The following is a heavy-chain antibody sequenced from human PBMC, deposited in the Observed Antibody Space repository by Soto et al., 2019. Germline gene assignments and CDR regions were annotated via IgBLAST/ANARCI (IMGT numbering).Heavy chain of an antibody. Sequence: SLRLCCAASXFTFSSYAMHWVRQAPGKGLEWVAVISYDGSNKYYADSVKGRFTISRDNSKNTLYLQMNSLRAEDTAVYYCARDRYTRYYYDSSGYYYHYFDYWGQGTLVTVSS. V-gene: IGHV3-30-3*01. D-gene: IGHD3-22*01. CDR1: XFTFSSYA. CDR3: ARDRYTRYYYDSSGYYYHYFDY. CDR2: ISYDGSNK. J-gene: IGHJ4*02.